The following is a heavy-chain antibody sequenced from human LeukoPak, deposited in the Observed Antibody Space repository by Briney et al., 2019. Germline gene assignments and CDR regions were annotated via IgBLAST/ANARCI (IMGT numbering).Heavy chain of an antibody. D-gene: IGHD5-12*01. J-gene: IGHJ3*02. CDR3: AKVRSGQTAFDAFDI. CDR2: IQYDGSNK. V-gene: IGHV3-30*02. CDR1: GFTYSYYG. Sequence: GGSLRLSCAGSGFTYSYYGMDWVRQAPGKGLEGVAFIQYDGSNKYYADSVKGRFTISRDNTKNTLYLQMNSLRAEDTAVYYCAKVRSGQTAFDAFDIWGEGTMVTVST.